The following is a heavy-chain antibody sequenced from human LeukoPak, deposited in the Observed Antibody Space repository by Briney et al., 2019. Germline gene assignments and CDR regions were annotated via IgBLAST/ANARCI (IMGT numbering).Heavy chain of an antibody. CDR1: GGSISSYY. CDR2: IYYSGST. D-gene: IGHD6-19*01. Sequence: SETLSLTCTVSGGSISSYYWSWIRQPPGKGLEWIGYIYYSGSTYYNPSLKSRVTISVDTSKNQFSLKLTSVTAADTAFYYCARDSSGVSDGWYFDVWGRGTLVTVSS. J-gene: IGHJ2*01. CDR3: ARDSSGVSDGWYFDV. V-gene: IGHV4-59*01.